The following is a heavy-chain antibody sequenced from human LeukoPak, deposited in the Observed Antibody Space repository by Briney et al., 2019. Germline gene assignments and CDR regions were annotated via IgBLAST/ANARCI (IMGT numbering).Heavy chain of an antibody. V-gene: IGHV4-39*01. CDR2: IYYSGST. CDR3: ARHDNSSGYLFDY. Sequence: WIRQPPGKGLEWIGSIYYSGSTYYNPSLKSRVTISVDTSKNQFSLKLSSVTAADTAVYYCARHDNSSGYLFDYWGQGTLVTVSS. J-gene: IGHJ4*02. D-gene: IGHD3-22*01.